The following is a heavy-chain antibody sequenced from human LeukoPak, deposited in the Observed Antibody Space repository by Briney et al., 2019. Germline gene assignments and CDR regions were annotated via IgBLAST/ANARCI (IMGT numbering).Heavy chain of an antibody. CDR3: AKGSGSLIVVEWFDP. J-gene: IGHJ5*02. Sequence: PGGSLRLSCAASGFTFSSYAMSWVRQAPGKGLEWVSAISGSGGSTYYADSVKGRFTISRDNSKNTLYLQMNSLRAEDTAVYYCAKGSGSLIVVEWFDPWGQGTLVTVSS. D-gene: IGHD2-2*01. CDR1: GFTFSSYA. CDR2: ISGSGGST. V-gene: IGHV3-23*01.